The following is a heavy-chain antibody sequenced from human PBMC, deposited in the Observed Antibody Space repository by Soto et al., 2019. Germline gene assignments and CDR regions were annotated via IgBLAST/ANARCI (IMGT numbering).Heavy chain of an antibody. J-gene: IGHJ4*02. V-gene: IGHV1-2*02. Sequence: ASVKVSCKASGYTFTGYYMHWVRQAPGQGLEWVGWINPNSGGTNYAQKFQGRVTMTRDTSISTAYMELSRLRSDDTAVYYCARASFVEYSSGPLSYWGQGTLVTVSS. D-gene: IGHD6-19*01. CDR1: GYTFTGYY. CDR2: INPNSGGT. CDR3: ARASFVEYSSGPLSY.